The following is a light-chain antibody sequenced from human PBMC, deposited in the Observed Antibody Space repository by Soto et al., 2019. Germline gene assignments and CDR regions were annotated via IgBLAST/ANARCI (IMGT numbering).Light chain of an antibody. CDR2: EVS. J-gene: IGLJ7*01. CDR3: CSYAGTSTHTV. Sequence: QSALTQPASVSGSPGQSITISCTGTSSDVGSYKLVSWYQQHPGKAPKLMISEVSKRPSGISDRFSGSKSGSTPSLTISGLQAEDEADYYCCSYAGTSTHTVFGGGTQLTVL. V-gene: IGLV2-23*02. CDR1: SSDVGSYKL.